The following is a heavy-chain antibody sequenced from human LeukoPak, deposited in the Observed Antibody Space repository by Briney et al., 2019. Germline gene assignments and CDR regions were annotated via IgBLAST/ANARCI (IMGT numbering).Heavy chain of an antibody. V-gene: IGHV1-8*03. Sequence: ASVKVSCKVSGYTLTELSMHWVRQATGRGLEWLGWMNPNSGNIGYAPKFQGRVTLTRDTSISTAYMELSSLRSEDTAVYYCTREGDFWDFHLWGQGTMVTVSS. CDR3: TREGDFWDFHL. J-gene: IGHJ3*01. CDR2: MNPNSGNI. D-gene: IGHD3-3*01. CDR1: GYTLTELS.